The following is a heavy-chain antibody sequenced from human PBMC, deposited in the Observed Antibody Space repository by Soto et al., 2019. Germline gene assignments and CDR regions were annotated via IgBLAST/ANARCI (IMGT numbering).Heavy chain of an antibody. Sequence: SETLSLTCTVSGGSISSYYWSWIRQPPGKGLEWIGYIYYSGSTNYNPSLKSRVTISVDTSKNQFSLKLSSVTAADTAVYYCARDCSSTSCPIAGFDYWGQGTLVTVSS. D-gene: IGHD2-2*01. V-gene: IGHV4-59*08. J-gene: IGHJ4*02. CDR2: IYYSGST. CDR3: ARDCSSTSCPIAGFDY. CDR1: GGSISSYY.